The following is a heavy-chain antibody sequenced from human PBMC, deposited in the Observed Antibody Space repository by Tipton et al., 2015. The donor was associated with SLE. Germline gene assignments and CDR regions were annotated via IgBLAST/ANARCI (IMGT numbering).Heavy chain of an antibody. CDR3: ARDLIYYGSGSSWYFDL. J-gene: IGHJ2*01. V-gene: IGHV4-59*12. CDR2: IYYSGST. CDR1: GGSISSYY. Sequence: TLSLTCTVSGGSISSYYWSWIRQPPGKGLEWIGYIYYSGSTYYNPSLKSRVTISVDTSKNQFSLKLSSVTAADTAVYYCARDLIYYGSGSSWYFDLWGRGTLVTVSS. D-gene: IGHD3-10*01.